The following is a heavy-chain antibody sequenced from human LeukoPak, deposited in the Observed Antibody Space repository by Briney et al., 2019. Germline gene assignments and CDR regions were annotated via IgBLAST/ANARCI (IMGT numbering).Heavy chain of an antibody. CDR2: IGTDGGGT. CDR1: GLTLSNYE. CDR3: MTRDTSGY. V-gene: IGHV3-64D*09. J-gene: IGHJ4*02. D-gene: IGHD1-1*01. Sequence: GGSLRLSCSGSGLTLSNYEMHWVRQAPGKGLEYVSDIGTDGGGTYYADSVKGRFTIYRDKSKNTLYLQMRSLRAEDTAVYYCMTRDTSGYWGQGTLFTVSS.